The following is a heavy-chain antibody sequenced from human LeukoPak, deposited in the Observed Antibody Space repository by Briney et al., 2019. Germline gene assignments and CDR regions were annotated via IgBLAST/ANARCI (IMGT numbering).Heavy chain of an antibody. CDR2: IIPIFGTA. D-gene: IGHD6-13*01. CDR1: GGTFSSYA. V-gene: IGHV1-69*05. CDR3: ALWRQQLVRYFDC. J-gene: IGHJ4*02. Sequence: SVKVSCKASGGTFSSYAISWVRQAPGQGLEWMGGIIPIFGTANYAQKFQGRVTITTDESTSTAYMELSSLRSEDTAVYYCALWRQQLVRYFDCWGQGTLVTVSS.